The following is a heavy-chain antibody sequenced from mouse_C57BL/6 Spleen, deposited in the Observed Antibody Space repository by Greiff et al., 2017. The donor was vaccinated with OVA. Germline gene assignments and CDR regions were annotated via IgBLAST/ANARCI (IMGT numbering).Heavy chain of an antibody. CDR2: INPNNGGT. V-gene: IGHV1-18*01. J-gene: IGHJ1*03. D-gene: IGHD2-1*01. Sequence: EVQLQQSGPELVKPGASVKIPCKASGYTFTDYNMDWVKQSHGKSLEWIGDINPNNGGTIYNQKFKGKATLTVDKSSSTAYMELRSLTSEDTAVYYCARGSYGNLWYFDVWGTGTTVTVSS. CDR1: GYTFTDYN. CDR3: ARGSYGNLWYFDV.